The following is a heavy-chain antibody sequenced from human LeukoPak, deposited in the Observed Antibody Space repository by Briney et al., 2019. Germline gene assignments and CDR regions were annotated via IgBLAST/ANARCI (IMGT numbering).Heavy chain of an antibody. J-gene: IGHJ4*02. D-gene: IGHD2-15*01. CDR2: IYHSGST. V-gene: IGHV4-38-2*02. CDR1: GYSISSGYY. Sequence: SETLSLTCTVSGYSISSGYYWGWIRQPPGKGLEWIGSIYHSGSTYYNPSLKSRVTISVDTSKNQFSLKLSSVTAADTAVYCCARDRSYCSGGSCSYYFDYWGQGTLVTVSS. CDR3: ARDRSYCSGGSCSYYFDY.